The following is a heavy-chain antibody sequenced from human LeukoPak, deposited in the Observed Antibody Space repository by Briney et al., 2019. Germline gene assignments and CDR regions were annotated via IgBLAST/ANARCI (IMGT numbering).Heavy chain of an antibody. V-gene: IGHV4-61*09. D-gene: IGHD6-13*01. CDR3: ARHVAAAGPYPFTFDM. CDR1: GGSISGGADY. Sequence: SETLCLTGTVSGGSISGGADYWSWVRQPPGQGLVWIGHIYTTGSTTYSTLLKRRVTTSKETSETQFSLHLGSVSAADTPDYYCARHVAAAGPYPFTFDMWGQGTMVTVSS. CDR2: IYTTGST. J-gene: IGHJ3*02.